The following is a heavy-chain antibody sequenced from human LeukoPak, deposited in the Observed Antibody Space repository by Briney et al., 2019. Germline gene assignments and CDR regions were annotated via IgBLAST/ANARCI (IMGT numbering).Heavy chain of an antibody. D-gene: IGHD3-22*01. V-gene: IGHV3-11*01. J-gene: IGHJ4*02. Sequence: GGSLRLSCAASGFTSSDYYMSWIRQAPGKGLEWVSYISSSGSTIYYAHSVKGRFTISRDNAKNSLYLQMNSLRAEDTAVYYCARGNYYDSSGYYYWGQGTLVTVSS. CDR2: ISSSGSTI. CDR1: GFTSSDYY. CDR3: ARGNYYDSSGYYY.